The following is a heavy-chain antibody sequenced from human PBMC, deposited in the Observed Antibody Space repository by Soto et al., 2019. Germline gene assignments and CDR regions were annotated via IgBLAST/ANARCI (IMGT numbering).Heavy chain of an antibody. CDR1: GGSISSGGYY. V-gene: IGHV4-31*03. D-gene: IGHD6-13*01. Sequence: SETLSLTCTVSGGSISSGGYYWSWIRQHPGKGLEWIGYIYYSGSTYYNPSLKSRVTIAVDTSNNQFSLKLSSVTAADTAVYYCARGMDSSWYEYYYYGMDVWGQGTTVTVSS. CDR3: ARGMDSSWYEYYYYGMDV. CDR2: IYYSGST. J-gene: IGHJ6*02.